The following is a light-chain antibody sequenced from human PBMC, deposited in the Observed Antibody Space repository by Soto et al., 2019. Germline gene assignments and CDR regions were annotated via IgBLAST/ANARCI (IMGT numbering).Light chain of an antibody. CDR1: QSLVSSDGNTY. CDR3: MQGTHWPPWT. Sequence: DVVMTQSPLSLPVTLGQPASISCRSSQSLVSSDGNTYLNWFQQRPGQSPRRLIYKVSNRDSGDADRFSGSGSGTDFTLKISRVEAEDVGVYYCMQGTHWPPWTFGQGTKVEIK. CDR2: KVS. J-gene: IGKJ1*01. V-gene: IGKV2-30*01.